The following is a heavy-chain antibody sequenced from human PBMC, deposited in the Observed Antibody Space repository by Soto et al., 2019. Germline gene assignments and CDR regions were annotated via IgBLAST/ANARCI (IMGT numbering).Heavy chain of an antibody. D-gene: IGHD2-2*01. CDR2: IYYSGST. CDR3: ARDSGLYQLLMGLSYAFDI. Sequence: SETLSLTCTVSGGSISSGGYYWSWIRQHPGKGLEWIGYIYYSGSTYYNPSLKSRVTISVDTSKNQFSLKLSSVTAADTAVYYCARDSGLYQLLMGLSYAFDIWGQGTMVTVS. V-gene: IGHV4-31*03. J-gene: IGHJ3*02. CDR1: GGSISSGGYY.